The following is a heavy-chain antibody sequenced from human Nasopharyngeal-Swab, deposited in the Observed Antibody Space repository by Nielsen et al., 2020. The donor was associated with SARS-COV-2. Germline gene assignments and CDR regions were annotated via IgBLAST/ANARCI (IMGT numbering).Heavy chain of an antibody. CDR1: GYTFASYW. J-gene: IGHJ6*02. CDR3: ARSGTYYGMDV. D-gene: IGHD1-26*01. V-gene: IGHV5-51*01. CDR2: IYPGDSDT. Sequence: GGSLRLSCKASGYTFASYWIGWVRQMPGRGLEWMGIIYPGDSDTRYSPSFHVPVTISVDKSINTAFLHSSSLKASDIATYYCARSGTYYGMDVWGQGTTVIVSS.